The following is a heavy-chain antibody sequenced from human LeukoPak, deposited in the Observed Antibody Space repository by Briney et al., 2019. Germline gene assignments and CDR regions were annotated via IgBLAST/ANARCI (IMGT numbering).Heavy chain of an antibody. V-gene: IGHV3-30-3*01. D-gene: IGHD3-10*01. CDR3: AREGYYGSGSPPSLYFDY. CDR1: GFTFSGSA. Sequence: PGGSLKLSCAASGFTFSGSAMHWVRQAPGKGLEWVAVTTSDLNVKLYADSVKGRFTISRDNSRSTLYLQMNSLRPEDTAIYYCAREGYYGSGSPPSLYFDYWGQGTLVTVSS. J-gene: IGHJ4*02. CDR2: TTSDLNVK.